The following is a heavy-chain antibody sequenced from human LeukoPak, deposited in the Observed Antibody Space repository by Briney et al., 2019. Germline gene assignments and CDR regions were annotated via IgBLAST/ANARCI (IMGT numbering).Heavy chain of an antibody. CDR2: IYYSGST. D-gene: IGHD3-3*01. J-gene: IGHJ4*02. Sequence: SETLSLTCTVSGGSISSYYWSWIRQPPGKGLEWIGYIYYSGSTNYNPSLKSRVTISVDTSKNQISLKLSSVTAADTAVYYCARRQKYRSGYRVTELGSGYFDYWGQGTLVTVSS. V-gene: IGHV4-59*01. CDR3: ARRQKYRSGYRVTELGSGYFDY. CDR1: GGSISSYY.